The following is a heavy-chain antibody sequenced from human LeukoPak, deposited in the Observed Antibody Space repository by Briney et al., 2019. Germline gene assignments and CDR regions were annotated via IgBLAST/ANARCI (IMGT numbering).Heavy chain of an antibody. CDR3: ARGFASGDYGAD. D-gene: IGHD4-17*01. CDR2: IKQDGSEK. CDR1: GFTYSLFW. Sequence: GGSLRLSCAASGFTYSLFWMSWVRQAPGKGLEWAANIKQDGSEKYYVDSVKGRFTISRDNAERSLYLQMNSLRAEDTAVYYCARGFASGDYGADWGQGTLVTVSS. V-gene: IGHV3-7*01. J-gene: IGHJ4*02.